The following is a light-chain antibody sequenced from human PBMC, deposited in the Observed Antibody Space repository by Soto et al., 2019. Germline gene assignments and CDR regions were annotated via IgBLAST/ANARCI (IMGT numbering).Light chain of an antibody. V-gene: IGLV2-14*01. Sequence: QSALTQPASVSGSPGQSITISCTGTSSAIGSNNYVSWFQQRPGKAPTLIVYEVSNRPSGVSTHFSGSKSGNTASLTISGLLPEDEAVYYCSAYTTTTRLFGGGTKLTVL. CDR2: EVS. CDR3: SAYTTTTRL. J-gene: IGLJ3*02. CDR1: SSAIGSNNY.